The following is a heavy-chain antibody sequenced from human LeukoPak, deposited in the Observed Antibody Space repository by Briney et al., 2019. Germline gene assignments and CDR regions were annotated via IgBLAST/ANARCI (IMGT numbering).Heavy chain of an antibody. Sequence: VSVKVSCKASGCTFTGYYMHWVRQAPGQGLEWMGWINPNSGGTNYAQKFQGRVTITRNTSISTAYMELSSLRSEDTAVYYCARVGLWNYYYMDVWGKGTTVTVSS. CDR2: INPNSGGT. J-gene: IGHJ6*03. V-gene: IGHV1-2*02. D-gene: IGHD3-16*01. CDR1: GCTFTGYY. CDR3: ARVGLWNYYYMDV.